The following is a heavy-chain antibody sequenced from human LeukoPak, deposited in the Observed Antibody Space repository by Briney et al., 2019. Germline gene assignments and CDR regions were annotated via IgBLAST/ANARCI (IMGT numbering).Heavy chain of an antibody. D-gene: IGHD5-18*01. CDR2: IYYSGST. J-gene: IGHJ4*02. Sequence: SETLSLTCTVSGGSISSSSYYWGWIRQPPGKGLEWIGSIYYSGSTYYNPSLKSRVTISVDTSKNQFSLKLSSVTAADTAVYYCARQGGGTAMPHFDYWGRGTLVTVSS. V-gene: IGHV4-39*01. CDR3: ARQGGGTAMPHFDY. CDR1: GGSISSSSYY.